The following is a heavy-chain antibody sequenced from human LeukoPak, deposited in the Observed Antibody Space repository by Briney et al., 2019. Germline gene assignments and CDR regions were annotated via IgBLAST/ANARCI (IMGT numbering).Heavy chain of an antibody. J-gene: IGHJ5*02. CDR1: GFTFSDYY. CDR3: ARVKYQLLLEWFDP. D-gene: IGHD2-2*01. CDR2: ISSSGSTI. Sequence: GGSLRVSCAASGFTFSDYYMSWLRQAPGKGLEWVSYISSSGSTIYYADSVKGRFTISRDNAKNSLYLQMNSLRAEDTAVYYCARVKYQLLLEWFDPWGQGTLVTVSS. V-gene: IGHV3-11*04.